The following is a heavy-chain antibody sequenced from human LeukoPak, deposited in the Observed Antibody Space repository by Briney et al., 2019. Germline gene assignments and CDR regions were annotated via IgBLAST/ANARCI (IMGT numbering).Heavy chain of an antibody. Sequence: GGSLRLSWAASGFTFSSYAMHWVRQAPGKGLEWVAVIWSDGSNKYYVDSVKCRFTISRDNSQNTLSLQMNSLRAEDTAVYYCARVNYDYGAYVGAFDIWGQGTMVTVSS. J-gene: IGHJ3*02. V-gene: IGHV3-33*01. D-gene: IGHD4-17*01. CDR2: IWSDGSNK. CDR3: ARVNYDYGAYVGAFDI. CDR1: GFTFSSYA.